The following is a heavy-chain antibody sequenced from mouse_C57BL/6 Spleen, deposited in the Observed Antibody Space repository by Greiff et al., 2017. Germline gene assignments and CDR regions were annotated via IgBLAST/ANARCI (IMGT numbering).Heavy chain of an antibody. J-gene: IGHJ4*01. Sequence: VKLMESGAELVRPGASVTLSCKASGYTFTDYEMHWVKQTPVHGLEWIGAIDPETGGTAYNQKFKGKAILTADKSSSTAYMELRSLTSEDSAVYYCTRVGAQGYYAMDYWGQGTSVTVSS. V-gene: IGHV1-15*01. CDR3: TRVGAQGYYAMDY. CDR1: GYTFTDYE. CDR2: IDPETGGT. D-gene: IGHD1-3*01.